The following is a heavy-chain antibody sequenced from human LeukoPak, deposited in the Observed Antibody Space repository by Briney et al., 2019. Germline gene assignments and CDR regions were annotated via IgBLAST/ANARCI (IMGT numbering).Heavy chain of an antibody. CDR1: GFTFSSYG. Sequence: GGSLRLSCAASGFTFSSYGMHWVRQAPGKGLEWVAFIRFDGSNKYYADSVKGRFTISRDNSKNTLYLQMNSLRAEDTAVYYCARVASSGYDFDYWGQGTLVTVSS. CDR2: IRFDGSNK. J-gene: IGHJ4*02. CDR3: ARVASSGYDFDY. D-gene: IGHD3-22*01. V-gene: IGHV3-30*02.